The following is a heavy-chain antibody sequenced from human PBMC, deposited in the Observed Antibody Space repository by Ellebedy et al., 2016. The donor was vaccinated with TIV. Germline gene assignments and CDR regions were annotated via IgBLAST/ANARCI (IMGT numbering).Heavy chain of an antibody. D-gene: IGHD3-22*01. V-gene: IGHV1-69*13. CDR1: GGTFSSYA. CDR2: IIGMFGTA. Sequence: ASVKVSCKASGGTFSSYAISWVRQAPGQGLEWMGGIIGMFGTASYTQKFLGRVTITADEFTSTAYMELRSLRSDDTAVYYCARVRYDSDAFDIWGQGTMVTVSS. J-gene: IGHJ3*02. CDR3: ARVRYDSDAFDI.